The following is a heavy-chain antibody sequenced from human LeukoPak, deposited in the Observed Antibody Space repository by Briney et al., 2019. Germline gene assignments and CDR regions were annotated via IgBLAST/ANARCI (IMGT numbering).Heavy chain of an antibody. V-gene: IGHV3-23*01. CDR1: GFTFSSYG. D-gene: IGHD7-27*01. Sequence: GGSLRLSCAASGFTFSSYGMSWVRQAPGKGLEWVSAISGSGGSTYYADFVKGQFTISRDNSKNTLYLQMNSLRAEDTAVYYCAKRSLGSFDYWGQGTLVTVSS. J-gene: IGHJ4*02. CDR3: AKRSLGSFDY. CDR2: ISGSGGST.